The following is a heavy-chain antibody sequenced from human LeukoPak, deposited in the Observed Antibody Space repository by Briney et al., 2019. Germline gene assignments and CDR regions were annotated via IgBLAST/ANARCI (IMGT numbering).Heavy chain of an antibody. D-gene: IGHD6-13*01. V-gene: IGHV3-23*01. CDR3: AKVETIAAAGRNFDY. J-gene: IGHJ4*02. CDR2: FSGSGGST. Sequence: GGSLRLSCAASGFTFSSYAMSWVRQAPGKGLEWVSTFSGSGGSTHYADSVKGRFTISRDNSKNTLYLQMNSLRAEDTAVYYCAKVETIAAAGRNFDYWGQGTLVTVSS. CDR1: GFTFSSYA.